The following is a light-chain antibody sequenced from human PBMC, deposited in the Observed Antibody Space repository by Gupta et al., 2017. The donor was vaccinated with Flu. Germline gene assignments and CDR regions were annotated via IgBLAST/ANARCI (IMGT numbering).Light chain of an antibody. V-gene: IGKV3-15*01. Sequence: EIVMTQSPATLSVSPGERVTLSCRASQSVSSNLAWYHQNPGQAPRLLIYAASTRATGIPARFSGSGSGTEFTLTISSLQSEDFAFYYCQQYINWPITFGQGTRLEVK. CDR3: QQYINWPIT. J-gene: IGKJ5*01. CDR1: QSVSSN. CDR2: AAS.